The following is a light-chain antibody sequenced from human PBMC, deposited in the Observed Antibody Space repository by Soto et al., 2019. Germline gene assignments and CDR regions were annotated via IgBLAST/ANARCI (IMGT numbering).Light chain of an antibody. CDR3: QQRSNRPLWT. Sequence: EIVLTQSPGTLSLSPGERATLSCRASQRVSSSYLAWYQQKPGQAPRLLIYDASNRATGIPARFSGSGSGTDFTLTISSLEPEDFAVYYCQQRSNRPLWTFGQGTKVDIK. CDR1: QRVSSSY. J-gene: IGKJ1*01. CDR2: DAS. V-gene: IGKV3D-20*02.